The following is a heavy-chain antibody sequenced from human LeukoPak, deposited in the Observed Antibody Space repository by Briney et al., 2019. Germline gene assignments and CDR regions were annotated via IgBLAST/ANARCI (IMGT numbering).Heavy chain of an antibody. CDR3: ARDQLWFGELSSVNIDY. J-gene: IGHJ4*02. V-gene: IGHV3-21*01. Sequence: GGSLRLSCAASGFTFSSYSMNWVRQAPGKGLEWVSSISSSSSYIYYADSVKGRFTISRDNSKNTLYLQMNSLRAEDTAVYYCARDQLWFGELSSVNIDYWGQGTLVTVSS. CDR2: ISSSSSYI. D-gene: IGHD3-10*01. CDR1: GFTFSSYS.